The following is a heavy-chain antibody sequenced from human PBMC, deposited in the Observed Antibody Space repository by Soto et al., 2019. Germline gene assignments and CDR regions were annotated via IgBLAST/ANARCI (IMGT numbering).Heavy chain of an antibody. CDR3: TRWLSGDYTHFDY. J-gene: IGHJ4*02. V-gene: IGHV3-73*01. CDR2: IRSKPKNYTT. CDR1: GFTFSDSA. Sequence: EVQLVESGGGLVQPGGSLTLSCATSGFTFSDSAVHWVRLASGKGLEWVGRIRSKPKNYTTTYSTSVRGRYTISRDDSKKMAYLQMDCLQTEDTAVYFCTRWLSGDYTHFDYWGQGTLVTVSS. D-gene: IGHD3-3*01.